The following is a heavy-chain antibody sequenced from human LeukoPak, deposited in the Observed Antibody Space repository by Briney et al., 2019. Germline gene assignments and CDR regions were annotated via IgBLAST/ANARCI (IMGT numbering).Heavy chain of an antibody. Sequence: SQTLSLTCTVSGGSISSGSYYWSWIRQPAGKGLEWIGRIYTSGSTNYNPSLKSRVTRSVDTSKNQFSLKLSSVTAADTAVYYCARDDTGWFDPWGQGTLVTVSS. V-gene: IGHV4-61*02. CDR2: IYTSGST. D-gene: IGHD3-22*01. CDR1: GGSISSGSYY. J-gene: IGHJ5*02. CDR3: ARDDTGWFDP.